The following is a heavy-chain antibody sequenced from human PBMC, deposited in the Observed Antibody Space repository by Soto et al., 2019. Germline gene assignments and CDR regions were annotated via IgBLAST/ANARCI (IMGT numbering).Heavy chain of an antibody. CDR1: GGPFSSYA. CDR3: ATVDTARHPGVVTAIFDYGMDV. Sequence: YSVQVSCTASGGPFSSYAISWVRQAPGQGLEWMGGIIPIFGTANYAQKFQGRVTITADESTSTAYMELSSLRYEDTAVYYCATVDTARHPGVVTAIFDYGMDVRG. J-gene: IGHJ6*02. D-gene: IGHD2-21*02. CDR2: IIPIFGTA. V-gene: IGHV1-69*01.